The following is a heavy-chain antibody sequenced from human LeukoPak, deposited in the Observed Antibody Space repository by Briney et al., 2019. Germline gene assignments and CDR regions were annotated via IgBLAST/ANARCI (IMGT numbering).Heavy chain of an antibody. CDR1: GFTFSSYW. D-gene: IGHD6-6*01. CDR2: INSDGSST. J-gene: IGHJ2*01. CDR3: ARDASIAVRLSWYFDL. V-gene: IGHV3-74*01. Sequence: GGSLRLSCAASGFTFSSYWMHWVRQAPGKGLEWVSGINSDGSSTSYADSVKGRFTISRDNAKNTLYLQMNSLRAEDTAVYYCARDASIAVRLSWYFDLWGRGTLVTVSS.